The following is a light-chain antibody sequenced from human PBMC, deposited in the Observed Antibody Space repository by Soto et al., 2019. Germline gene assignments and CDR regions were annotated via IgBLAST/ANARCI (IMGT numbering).Light chain of an antibody. CDR1: QTVKTY. J-gene: IGKJ1*01. V-gene: IGKV1-39*01. CDR2: ASS. Sequence: DVQMTQSPSSLSASVGDSVTITCRSSQTVKTYLNWYQHKPGKAPQLLIYASSRLQTGVASRFSGSCSGTYFSLTISSLQPEDFATYYCQQTSTTPGTFDQGTKVEIK. CDR3: QQTSTTPGT.